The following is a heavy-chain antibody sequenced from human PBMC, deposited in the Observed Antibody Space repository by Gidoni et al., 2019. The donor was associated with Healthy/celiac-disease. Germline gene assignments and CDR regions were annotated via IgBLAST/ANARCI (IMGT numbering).Heavy chain of an antibody. Sequence: QVQLQESGPGLVKPSQTLSLTCTVSGGSISSGSYYWSWIRQPAGKGLEWIGRIYTSGSTNYNPSLKSRVTISVDTSKNQFSLKLSSVTAADTAVYYCASWLVHHYFDYWGQGTLVTVSS. J-gene: IGHJ4*02. CDR2: IYTSGST. V-gene: IGHV4-61*02. CDR3: ASWLVHHYFDY. CDR1: GGSISSGSYY. D-gene: IGHD3-3*01.